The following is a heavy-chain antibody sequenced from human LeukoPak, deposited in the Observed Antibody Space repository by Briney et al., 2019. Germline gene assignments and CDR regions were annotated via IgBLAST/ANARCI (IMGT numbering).Heavy chain of an antibody. D-gene: IGHD6-6*01. CDR2: IKPDGNEI. V-gene: IGHV3-7*01. J-gene: IGHJ5*02. CDR1: GFTFSSYW. Sequence: GGSLRLSCAASGFTFSSYWKGWLCQAPGKGLEWVANIKPDGNEIYYVDSVKGRFTISRDNANHSVYLQMNNLRAEDTALYFCGRLISCGWFDPWGQGTLVTVSS. CDR3: GRLISCGWFDP.